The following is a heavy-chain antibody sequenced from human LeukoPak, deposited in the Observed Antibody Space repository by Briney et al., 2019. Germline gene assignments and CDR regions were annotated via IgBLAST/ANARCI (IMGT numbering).Heavy chain of an antibody. D-gene: IGHD2-21*02. CDR2: IYYSGST. CDR1: GGSISSYY. Sequence: SESLSLTCTVSGGSISSYYRSWIRQPPGKGLEWIGYIYYSGSTNYNPSLKSRVTISVDTSKNQFSLKLSSVTAADTAVYYCARDRPVVTPEVEYYYGMDVWGQGTTVTVSS. V-gene: IGHV4-59*01. CDR3: ARDRPVVTPEVEYYYGMDV. J-gene: IGHJ6*02.